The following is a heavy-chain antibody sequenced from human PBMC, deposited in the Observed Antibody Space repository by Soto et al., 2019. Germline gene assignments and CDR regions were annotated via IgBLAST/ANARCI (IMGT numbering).Heavy chain of an antibody. CDR1: GFTFSSYA. CDR2: ISYGGSNK. CDR3: ARGSFWFDY. J-gene: IGHJ4*02. V-gene: IGHV3-30-3*01. D-gene: IGHD3-3*01. Sequence: QVQLVESGGGVVQPGRSLRLSCAASGFTFSSYAMHWVRQAPGKGLEWVAGISYGGSNKYYADSVKGRFTISRDNSKNAVDLPMNNLRAEDNAFYYCARGSFWFDYWGQGTLVTVSS.